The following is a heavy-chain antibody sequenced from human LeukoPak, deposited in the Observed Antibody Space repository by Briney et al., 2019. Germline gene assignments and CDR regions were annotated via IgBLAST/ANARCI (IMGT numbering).Heavy chain of an antibody. CDR3: ARAPLESYTNFDY. J-gene: IGHJ4*02. CDR1: GFTFSSYE. CDR2: ISSSGSTI. V-gene: IGHV3-48*03. Sequence: PGGSLRLSCAASGFTFSSYEMNWVRQAPGKGLEWVSYISSSGSTIYYADSVKGRFTISRDNAKNSLYLQMNSLRAEDTAVYYCARAPLESYTNFDYWGQGTLVTVSS. D-gene: IGHD4-11*01.